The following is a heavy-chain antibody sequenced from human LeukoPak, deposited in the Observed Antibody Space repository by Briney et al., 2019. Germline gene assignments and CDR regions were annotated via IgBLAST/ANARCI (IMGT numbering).Heavy chain of an antibody. D-gene: IGHD1-26*01. CDR2: IKQDGSEK. Sequence: PGGSLRLSCAASGFTFSSYAMSWVRQAPGKGLECVANIKQDGSEKFYVASVKGRFTISRDNAKNSLYLQMNSLRAEDTAVYYCARWGIVGSTFDSWGPGTLVTVSS. CDR3: ARWGIVGSTFDS. V-gene: IGHV3-7*01. CDR1: GFTFSSYA. J-gene: IGHJ4*02.